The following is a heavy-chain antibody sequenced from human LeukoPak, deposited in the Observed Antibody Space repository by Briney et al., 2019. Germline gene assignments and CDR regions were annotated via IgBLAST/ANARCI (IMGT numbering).Heavy chain of an antibody. J-gene: IGHJ4*02. Sequence: SETLSLTCTVSGGSISSYYWSWIRQPPGKGLEWIGYIYYSGSTNYNPSLKSRVTISVDTSKNQFSLKLSSVTAADTAVYYCARGYSSSWPFDYWGQGTLVTVSS. CDR3: ARGYSSSWPFDY. V-gene: IGHV4-59*01. CDR2: IYYSGST. CDR1: GGSISSYY. D-gene: IGHD6-13*01.